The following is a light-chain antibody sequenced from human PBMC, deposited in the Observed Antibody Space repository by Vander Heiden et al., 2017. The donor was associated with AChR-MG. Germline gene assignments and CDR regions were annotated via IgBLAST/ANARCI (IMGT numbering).Light chain of an antibody. Sequence: EIVMTQSPATLSVSPGERATLTCRASQSVSSNLAWYQQKPGQAPRLLIYGASTRATGIPARFSGSGSGTEFTLTISSLQSEDFAVYYCQQYNNWPPVTFGQETKVEIK. CDR1: QSVSSN. V-gene: IGKV3-15*01. CDR2: GAS. CDR3: QQYNNWPPVT. J-gene: IGKJ1*01.